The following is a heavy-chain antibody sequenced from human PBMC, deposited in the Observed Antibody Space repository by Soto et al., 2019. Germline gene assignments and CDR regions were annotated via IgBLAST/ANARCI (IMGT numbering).Heavy chain of an antibody. D-gene: IGHD5-12*01. CDR3: ARNEAYDLDV. J-gene: IGHJ6*02. CDR1: GGSISTTYW. V-gene: IGHV4-4*02. Sequence: QVQLQESGPGLVKPSGTLSLTCAVSGGSISTTYWWSWVRQSPGKELEWIGEIHHGTGTNYNPSLKSRVNISLDKSKTQLFRRLTSVTVADTAVYYCARNEAYDLDVWGQGTKVTVSS. CDR2: IHHGTGT.